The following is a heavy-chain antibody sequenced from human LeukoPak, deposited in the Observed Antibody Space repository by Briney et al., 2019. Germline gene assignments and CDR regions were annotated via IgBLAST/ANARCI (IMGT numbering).Heavy chain of an antibody. D-gene: IGHD1-26*01. CDR2: IYYSGST. CDR3: VRTMPGGSPDYDYGMDV. Sequence: SETPSLTCTVSGGSISSYYWSWIRQPPGKGLEWIWYIYYSGSTNYNPSPKSRVTTSVDTATNQFSLKQSSVTAADTAVYYCVRTMPGGSPDYDYGMDVWGQGTTVTVSS. CDR1: GGSISSYY. J-gene: IGHJ6*02. V-gene: IGHV4-59*01.